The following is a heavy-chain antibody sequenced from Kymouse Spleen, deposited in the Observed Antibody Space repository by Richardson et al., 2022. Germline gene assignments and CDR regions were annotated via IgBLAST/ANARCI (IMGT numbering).Heavy chain of an antibody. D-gene: IGHD3-9*01. Sequence: EVQLVESGGGLVQPGGSLRLSCAASGFTFSSYWMSWVRQAPGKGLEWVANIKQDGSEKYYVDSVKGRFTISRDNAKNSLYLQMNSLRAEDTAVYYCARDKVLRYFDWFLFDYWGQGTLVTVSS. J-gene: IGHJ4*02. CDR3: ARDKVLRYFDWFLFDY. CDR1: GFTFSSYW. V-gene: IGHV3-7*01. CDR2: IKQDGSEK.